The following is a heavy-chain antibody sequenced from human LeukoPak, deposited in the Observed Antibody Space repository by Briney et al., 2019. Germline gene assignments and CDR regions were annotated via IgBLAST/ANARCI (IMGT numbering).Heavy chain of an antibody. J-gene: IGHJ3*02. CDR3: ARDRYDSKTDDAFDI. CDR2: INPNSGGT. D-gene: IGHD5-12*01. Sequence: GASVKVSCKASGYTFTGYYMHWVRQAPGQGLEWMGWINPNSGGTNYAQKFQGWVTMTRDTSISTAYMELSRLRSDDTAVYYCARDRYDSKTDDAFDIWGQGTMVTVSS. V-gene: IGHV1-2*04. CDR1: GYTFTGYY.